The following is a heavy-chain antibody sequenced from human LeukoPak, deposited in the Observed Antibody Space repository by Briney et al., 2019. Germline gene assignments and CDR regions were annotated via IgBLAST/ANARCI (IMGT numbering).Heavy chain of an antibody. CDR2: FDPEDGET. J-gene: IGHJ4*02. D-gene: IGHD1-26*01. CDR1: GYTFTGYY. V-gene: IGHV1-24*01. Sequence: GASVKVSCKASGYTFTGYYMHWVRQAPGKGLEWMGGFDPEDGETIYAQKFQGRVTMTEDTSTDTAYMELSSLRSEDTAVYYCATEQPYLRGATHYFDYWGQGTLVTVSS. CDR3: ATEQPYLRGATHYFDY.